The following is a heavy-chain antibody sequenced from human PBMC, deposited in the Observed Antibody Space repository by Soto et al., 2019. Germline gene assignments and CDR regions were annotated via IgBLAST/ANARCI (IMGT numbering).Heavy chain of an antibody. Sequence: QVHLVQSGAEVRKPGASVKVSCKTSGNTLPSYIMHWVRRAPGQRLEWLGWIFGGNGNTKYSERFRGRVAITRDTSATTVYMELSSLTSEDTAVYYCARGLGLAVNTPLGYWGQGTLVTVSS. V-gene: IGHV1-3*01. D-gene: IGHD5-18*01. CDR1: GNTLPSYI. J-gene: IGHJ4*02. CDR2: IFGGNGNT. CDR3: ARGLGLAVNTPLGY.